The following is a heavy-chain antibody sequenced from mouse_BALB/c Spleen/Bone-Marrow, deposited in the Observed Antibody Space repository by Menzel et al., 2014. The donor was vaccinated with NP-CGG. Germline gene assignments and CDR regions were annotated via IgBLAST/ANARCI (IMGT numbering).Heavy chain of an antibody. CDR1: GYTFTEYT. Sequence: EVQLQQSGPELVKPGASVKISCKPSGYTFTEYTMHWVKQSHGKSLVWIGGINPNNGGTSYNQKFKGKATLTVDKSSGTAYVELRSLTSEDSAVYYCARRGYYYGSNSYAMDYWGQGTSVTVSS. V-gene: IGHV1-18*01. D-gene: IGHD1-1*01. CDR2: INPNNGGT. CDR3: ARRGYYYGSNSYAMDY. J-gene: IGHJ4*01.